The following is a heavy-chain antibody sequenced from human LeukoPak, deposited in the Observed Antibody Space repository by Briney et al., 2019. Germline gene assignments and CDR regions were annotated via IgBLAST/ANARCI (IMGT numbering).Heavy chain of an antibody. CDR1: GFTFSSYA. V-gene: IGHV3-23*01. CDR3: ANRIAVAGYEFDY. CDR2: ISGSGGST. D-gene: IGHD6-19*01. J-gene: IGHJ4*02. Sequence: GGSLRLSCAASGFTFSSYAMSWVRQAPGKGLEWVSAISGSGGSTYYADSVKGRFTISRDNSKNTLYLQMNSLRAEDTAVYYCANRIAVAGYEFDYWGQGTLVTVSS.